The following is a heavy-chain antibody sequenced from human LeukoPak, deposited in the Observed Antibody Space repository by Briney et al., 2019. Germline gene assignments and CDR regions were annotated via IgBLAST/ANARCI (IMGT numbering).Heavy chain of an antibody. Sequence: GASVKVSCKVSVSTLTELFMHWVRQAPGKGLEWMGGFDPEDGETIYAQKFQGRVTMTEDTSTDTAYLELSSLRSEDTAVYYCATFDGYPYYFDYWGQGTLVTVSS. CDR1: VSTLTELF. J-gene: IGHJ4*02. D-gene: IGHD5-24*01. V-gene: IGHV1-24*01. CDR2: FDPEDGET. CDR3: ATFDGYPYYFDY.